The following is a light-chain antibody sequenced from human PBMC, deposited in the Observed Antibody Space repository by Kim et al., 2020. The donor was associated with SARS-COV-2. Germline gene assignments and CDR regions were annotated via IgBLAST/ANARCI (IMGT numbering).Light chain of an antibody. V-gene: IGKV3-20*01. CDR3: HHYGDSLWS. Sequence: SPGERATLSCRASHKITSDYLAWYQPRPGQAPRLLIYSVSTRAAGITDRFSGSGSGTDFTLTISWLEPEDFAVYYCHHYGDSLWSFGRGTKVDIK. CDR1: HKITSDY. CDR2: SVS. J-gene: IGKJ1*01.